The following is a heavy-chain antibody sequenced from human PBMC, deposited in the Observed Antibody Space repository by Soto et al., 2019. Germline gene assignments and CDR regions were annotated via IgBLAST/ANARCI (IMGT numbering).Heavy chain of an antibody. V-gene: IGHV1-18*01. J-gene: IGHJ5*02. Sequence: GASVKVSCKASGYTFTSYGISWVRQAPGQGLEWMGWISAYNGNTNYAQKLQGRVAMTTDTSTSTAYMELRSLRSDDTAVYYRALLWFGDSNWFDPWGQGTLVTVSS. CDR2: ISAYNGNT. CDR3: ALLWFGDSNWFDP. D-gene: IGHD3-10*01. CDR1: GYTFTSYG.